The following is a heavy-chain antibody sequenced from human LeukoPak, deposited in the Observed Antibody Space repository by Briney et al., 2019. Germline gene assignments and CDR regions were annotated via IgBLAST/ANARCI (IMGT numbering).Heavy chain of an antibody. CDR3: ARQPPQYYGMDV. V-gene: IGHV4-4*07. D-gene: IGHD1-14*01. CDR1: GGSFSNYH. CDR2: IYTSGST. J-gene: IGHJ6*02. Sequence: KPSETLSLTCTVSGGSFSNYHWSWIRQPAGKGLEWIGRIYTSGSTNYNPSVKSRVTMSVDTSNNQFSLKLTSVTAADTAVYYCARQPPQYYGMDVWGQGTTVTVSS.